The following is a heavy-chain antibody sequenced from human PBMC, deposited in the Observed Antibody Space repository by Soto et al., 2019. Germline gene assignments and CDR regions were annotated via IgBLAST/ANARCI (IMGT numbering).Heavy chain of an antibody. CDR3: ARGRLSGHPTPPHDY. CDR2: IYYSGST. CDR1: GGSISSYY. V-gene: IGHV4-59*12. D-gene: IGHD2-21*02. Sequence: KPSETLSLTCTVSGGSISSYYWSWIRQPPGKGLEWIGYIYYSGSTNYNPSLKGRLTISVDTSKNQFSLTLRSVTAADTAVYFCARGRLSGHPTPPHDYRGQGTLVTVSS. J-gene: IGHJ4*02.